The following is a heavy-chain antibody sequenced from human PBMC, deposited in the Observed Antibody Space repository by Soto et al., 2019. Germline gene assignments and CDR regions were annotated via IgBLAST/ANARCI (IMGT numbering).Heavy chain of an antibody. V-gene: IGHV3-33*01. CDR3: ARERGKDGYFDY. CDR2: IWYDGSNK. CDR1: GFTFSSYG. Sequence: GGSLRLSCAASGFTFSSYGMHWVRQAPGKGLEWVAVIWYDGSNKYYADSVKGRFTISRDNSKNTLYLQMNSLRAEDTAVYYCARERGKDGYFDYWGQGTLVTVSS. J-gene: IGHJ4*02.